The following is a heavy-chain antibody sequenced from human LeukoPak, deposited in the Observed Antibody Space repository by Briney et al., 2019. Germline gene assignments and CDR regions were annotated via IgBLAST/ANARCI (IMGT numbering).Heavy chain of an antibody. CDR3: ARESGGSGTLPYDF. D-gene: IGHD3-10*01. J-gene: IGHJ3*01. CDR2: VGVGHDT. CDR1: GFTLSSYE. V-gene: IGHV3-13*01. Sequence: PGGSLRLPCAASGFTLSSYEMHWVRQPSGKGLEWVSAVGVGHDTFYGGSVKGRFTISRDNARNSAYLQMHSLRAGDTGVYYCARESGGSGTLPYDFWGHGTMVTVSS.